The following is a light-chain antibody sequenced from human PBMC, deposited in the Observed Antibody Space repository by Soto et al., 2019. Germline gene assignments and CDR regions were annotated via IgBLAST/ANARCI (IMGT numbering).Light chain of an antibody. CDR2: DAS. V-gene: IGKV3-11*01. J-gene: IGKJ4*01. Sequence: EIVLTQSPATLSLSPGERATLSRRASQSISSHLAWYQQKPGQAPRLLMYDASNRATGIPARFSGSGSGTDFTLTISSLEPEDFAVYYCQQRSNWPLTFGGGTKVEIK. CDR1: QSISSH. CDR3: QQRSNWPLT.